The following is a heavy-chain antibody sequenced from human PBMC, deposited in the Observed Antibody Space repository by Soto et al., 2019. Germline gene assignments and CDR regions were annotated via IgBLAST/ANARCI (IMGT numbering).Heavy chain of an antibody. J-gene: IGHJ4*02. CDR3: AGDPYLGDHQY. Sequence: QVQLVQSGGEVKKPGASVKVSCKTSGYTFTTYGISWVRQAPGQGLEWVGWISAYSGKTHYAQKFQGKVTMTTDTYTNTAYVELRSLRSDDTAVYYCAGDPYLGDHQYWGQGTLVTVSS. D-gene: IGHD3-16*01. V-gene: IGHV1-18*01. CDR1: GYTFTTYG. CDR2: ISAYSGKT.